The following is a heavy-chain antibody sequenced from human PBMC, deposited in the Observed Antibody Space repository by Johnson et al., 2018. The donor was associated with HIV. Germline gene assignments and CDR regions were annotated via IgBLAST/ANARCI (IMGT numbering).Heavy chain of an antibody. J-gene: IGHJ3*02. V-gene: IGHV3-30*04. CDR3: ARDRTRHIVVVILDAFDI. D-gene: IGHD2-21*01. CDR1: GFTFSSYA. CDR2: ISYDGSNK. Sequence: QVQLVESGGGVVQPGRSLRLSCAASGFTFSSYAMHWVRQAPGKGLEWVAVISYDGSNKYYADSVKGRFTIPRDNSKNTLYLQMNSLRAEETAVYYCARDRTRHIVVVILDAFDIWGQGTMVTVSS.